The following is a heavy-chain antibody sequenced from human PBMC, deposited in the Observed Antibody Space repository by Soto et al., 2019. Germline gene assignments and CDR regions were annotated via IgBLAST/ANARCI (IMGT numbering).Heavy chain of an antibody. CDR1: GASVSSGSYY. V-gene: IGHV4-61*01. CDR2: IYYTGTS. CDR3: ARALSTNEGWFDP. J-gene: IGHJ5*02. Sequence: SETLSLTCKVSGASVSSGSYYWSWIRQPPGKGLEWIGYIYYTGTSDYNPSLKSRVTISIDTSKNQISLNLNSVTAADTAVYYCARALSTNEGWFDPWGQGRRVTVAS. D-gene: IGHD2-8*01.